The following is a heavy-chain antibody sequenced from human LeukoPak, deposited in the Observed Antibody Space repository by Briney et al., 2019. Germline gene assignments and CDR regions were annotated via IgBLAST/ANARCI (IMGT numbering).Heavy chain of an antibody. CDR3: VAVPAAIGRSLDY. V-gene: IGHV1-2*02. CDR1: GYTFTGYY. J-gene: IGHJ4*02. D-gene: IGHD2-2*02. CDR2: INPNSGGT. Sequence: ASVKVSCKASGYTFTGYYMHWVRQAPGQGLEWMGWINPNSGGTNYAQKFQGRVTMTRDTSISTAYMELSRLRSDDTAVYYWVAVPAAIGRSLDYWGQGTLVTVSS.